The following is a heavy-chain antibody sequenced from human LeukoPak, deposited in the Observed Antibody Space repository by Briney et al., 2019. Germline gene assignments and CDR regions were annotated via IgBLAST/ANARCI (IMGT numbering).Heavy chain of an antibody. V-gene: IGHV3-23*01. CDR2: IGGSGGST. CDR1: GFIFSSYA. D-gene: IGHD4-17*01. Sequence: GGSLRLSCAASGFIFSSYAMSWVREAAGPGLGWVSAIGGSGGSTYYADSVKGRFTISRDNSKNTLYLQMNSLRAEDTAVYYCAKGSRSDYGDYGEFFDYWGQGTLVTVSS. CDR3: AKGSRSDYGDYGEFFDY. J-gene: IGHJ4*02.